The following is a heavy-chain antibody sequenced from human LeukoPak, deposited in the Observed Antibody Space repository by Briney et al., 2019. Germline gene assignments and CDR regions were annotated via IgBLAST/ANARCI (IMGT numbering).Heavy chain of an antibody. CDR1: GGSISGYY. CDR2: IYYSGST. Sequence: PSETLSLTCTVSGGSISGYYWSWLRQPPEKGLEWIAYIYYSGSTKYNPSLKSRVTISVDTSRDQFSLKLSSVTAADTAVYYCARHGGSSSSRSSFDPWGQGTLVTVSS. J-gene: IGHJ5*02. CDR3: ARHGGSSSSRSSFDP. V-gene: IGHV4-59*08. D-gene: IGHD1-26*01.